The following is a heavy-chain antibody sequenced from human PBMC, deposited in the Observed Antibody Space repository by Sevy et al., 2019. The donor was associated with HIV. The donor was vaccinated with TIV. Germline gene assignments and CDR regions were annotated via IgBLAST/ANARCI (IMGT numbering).Heavy chain of an antibody. CDR2: VDPSGGNA. V-gene: IGHV1-46*01. Sequence: ASVKVSCRASGDTLTNNYMHWVRQAPGQGLEGMGMVDPSGGNATYAQNFQGRVIMTRDTSTSTLYLDLSSLRSEDTAVYYCVRADPAQHFDSWGQGTLVTVSS. CDR1: GDTLTNNY. CDR3: VRADPAQHFDS. J-gene: IGHJ4*02.